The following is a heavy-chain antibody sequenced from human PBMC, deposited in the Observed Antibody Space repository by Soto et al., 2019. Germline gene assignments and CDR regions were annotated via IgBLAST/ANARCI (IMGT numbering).Heavy chain of an antibody. CDR3: AKNPGYYYDSTGYHFDY. Sequence: GGSXXXXCAASEFTFSNYAMSWVRQAPGKGLEWVSAISYGGGTTYYADSVKGRFTISRDNSKNTLYLQMNSLRAEDTAVYYCAKNPGYYYDSTGYHFDYWGQGTLVTVSS. CDR2: ISYGGGTT. J-gene: IGHJ4*02. CDR1: EFTFSNYA. V-gene: IGHV3-23*01. D-gene: IGHD3-22*01.